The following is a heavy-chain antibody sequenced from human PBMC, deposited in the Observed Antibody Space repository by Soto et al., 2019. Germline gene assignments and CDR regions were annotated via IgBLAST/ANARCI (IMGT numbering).Heavy chain of an antibody. J-gene: IGHJ6*02. CDR1: GGSISSSSYY. CDR2: IYYSGST. V-gene: IGHV4-39*01. CDR3: AGHPYSSSWPYYYYYYGMDV. D-gene: IGHD6-13*01. Sequence: SETLSLTCTVSGGSISSSSYYWGWIRQPPGKGLEWIGSIYYSGSTYYNPSLKSRVTISVDTSKNQFSLNLGFVTAADTAVYYCAGHPYSSSWPYYYYYYGMDVWGQGTTVTVSS.